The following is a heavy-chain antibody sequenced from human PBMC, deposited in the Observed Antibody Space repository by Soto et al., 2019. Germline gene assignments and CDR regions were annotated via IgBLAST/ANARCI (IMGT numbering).Heavy chain of an antibody. CDR2: ISGSGGST. CDR1: GFSFSNYA. V-gene: IGHV3-23*01. D-gene: IGHD3-10*01. J-gene: IGHJ4*02. Sequence: PGGSLRLSCAASGFSFSNYAMSWVRQAPGKGLEWVSGISGSGGSTNHADSVKGRFSISRDNSKNMVYLQMNSLRAEDTAVYYCACLAWFGDPVPPFDCWGQGTVVTVSS. CDR3: ACLAWFGDPVPPFDC.